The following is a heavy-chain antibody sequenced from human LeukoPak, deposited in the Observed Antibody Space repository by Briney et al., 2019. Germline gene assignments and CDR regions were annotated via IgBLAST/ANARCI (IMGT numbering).Heavy chain of an antibody. D-gene: IGHD3-9*01. V-gene: IGHV3-74*01. CDR2: INSDGSST. Sequence: GGSLRLSCAASGFIFNSHSMNWVRQAPGKGLVWVSRINSDGSSTTYTDSVKGRFTTSRDNAKNTMYLQMKSLRAEDTAVYYCARGPDWLNNWFDLWGQGTLVTVSS. J-gene: IGHJ5*02. CDR3: ARGPDWLNNWFDL. CDR1: GFIFNSHS.